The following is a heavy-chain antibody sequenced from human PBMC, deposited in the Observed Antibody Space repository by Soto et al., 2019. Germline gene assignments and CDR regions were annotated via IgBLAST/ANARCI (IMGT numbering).Heavy chain of an antibody. V-gene: IGHV3-48*01. Sequence: GGSLRLSCAASGFTFSSYSMNWVRQAPGKGLEWVSYISSSSSTIYYADSVKGRFTISRDNAKNSLYLQMNSLRAEDTAVYYCARDPPHDYYYYYMDVWGKGTTVTVSS. CDR2: ISSSSSTI. J-gene: IGHJ6*03. CDR1: GFTFSSYS. CDR3: ARDPPHDYYYYYMDV.